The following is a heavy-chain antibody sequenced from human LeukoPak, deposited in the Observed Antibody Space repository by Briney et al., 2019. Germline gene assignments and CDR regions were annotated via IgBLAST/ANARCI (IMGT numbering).Heavy chain of an antibody. CDR2: IYYSGST. Sequence: SETLSLTCTVSGGSISSGDYYWSWIRQPPGKGLEWIGYIYYSGSTYYNPSLKSRVTISVDTSKNQFSLKLSSVTAADTAVYYCAKTYGDYSPYYYGMDVWGQGTTVTVSS. CDR1: GGSISSGDYY. CDR3: AKTYGDYSPYYYGMDV. V-gene: IGHV4-30-4*08. D-gene: IGHD4-17*01. J-gene: IGHJ6*02.